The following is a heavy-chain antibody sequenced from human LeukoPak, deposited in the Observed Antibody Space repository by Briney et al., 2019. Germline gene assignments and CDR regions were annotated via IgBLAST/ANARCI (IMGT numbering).Heavy chain of an antibody. J-gene: IGHJ4*02. CDR1: GYTFTTFN. CDR2: ISAYNGNT. CDR3: ATRRGYYDSSGFRYFDY. Sequence: ASVKVSCKTSGYTFTTFNIAWVRQAPGQGREWMGWISAYNGNTNYAQKLQGRVTMTTDTSTSTAYMELRSLRSDDTAVYYCATRRGYYDSSGFRYFDYWGQGTLVTVSS. D-gene: IGHD3-22*01. V-gene: IGHV1-18*01.